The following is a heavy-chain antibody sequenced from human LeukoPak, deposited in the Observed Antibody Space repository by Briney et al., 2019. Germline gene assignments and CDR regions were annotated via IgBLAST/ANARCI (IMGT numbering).Heavy chain of an antibody. CDR3: ARARAGTFDY. CDR2: TYYRSIWYN. CDR1: ADSVSSNSAA. J-gene: IGHJ4*02. D-gene: IGHD5-24*01. Sequence: SQTLSLTCAVSADSVSSNSAAWNWIRQSPSRGLEWLGRTYYRSIWYNDYALSVKGRLTINPDTSKNHFSLQLNSVTPEDTAVYYCARARAGTFDYWGQGTLVTVSS. V-gene: IGHV6-1*01.